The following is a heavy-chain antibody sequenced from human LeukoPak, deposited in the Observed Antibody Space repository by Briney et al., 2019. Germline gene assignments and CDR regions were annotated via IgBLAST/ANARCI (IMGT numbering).Heavy chain of an antibody. CDR2: ISGSGGRT. Sequence: GGSLRLSCAGSGFIFTTYAMTWVRQAPGKGPEWVSSISGSGGRTYYADSLKGRFTISRDNSKNTLYLQMNSLRPEDTAVYYCAIGPPYGGYSDWGQGTLVTVSS. CDR1: GFIFTTYA. D-gene: IGHD5-12*01. V-gene: IGHV3-23*01. CDR3: AIGPPYGGYSD. J-gene: IGHJ4*02.